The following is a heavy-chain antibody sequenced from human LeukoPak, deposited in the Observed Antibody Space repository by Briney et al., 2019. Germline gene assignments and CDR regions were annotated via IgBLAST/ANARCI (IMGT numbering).Heavy chain of an antibody. J-gene: IGHJ4*02. CDR2: FDPEDGET. D-gene: IGHD3-3*01. CDR3: ATDRRFWSGYYKYYFDY. CDR1: GYTFTSYD. V-gene: IGHV1-24*01. Sequence: GASVKVSCKASGYTFTSYDINWVRQAPGKGLEWMGGFDPEDGETIYAQKFQGRVTMTEDTSTDTAYMELSSLRSEDTAVYYCATDRRFWSGYYKYYFDYWGQGTLVTVSS.